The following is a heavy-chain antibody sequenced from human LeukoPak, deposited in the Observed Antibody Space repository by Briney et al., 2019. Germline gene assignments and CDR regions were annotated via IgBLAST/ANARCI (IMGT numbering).Heavy chain of an antibody. D-gene: IGHD6-13*01. CDR1: GGSFSGYY. CDR2: INHSGST. Sequence: SETLSLTCAVSGGSFSGYYWSWIRQPPGKGLEWIGEINHSGSTNYNPSLKSRVTISVDTSKSQFSLKLSSVTAADTAVYYCARESSSWSSYYYYYMDVWGKGTTVTVSS. CDR3: ARESSSWSSYYYYYMDV. J-gene: IGHJ6*03. V-gene: IGHV4-34*01.